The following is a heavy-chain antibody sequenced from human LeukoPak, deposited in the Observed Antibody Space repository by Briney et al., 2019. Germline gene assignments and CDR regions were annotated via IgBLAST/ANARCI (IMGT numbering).Heavy chain of an antibody. J-gene: IGHJ3*02. D-gene: IGHD3-3*01. V-gene: IGHV1-69*13. CDR2: TILIFGTA. CDR3: ARASGYDFWSGYDAFDI. CDR1: GGTFSSYA. Sequence: SVKVSCKASGGTFSSYAISWVRQALGQGLEGMGGTILIFGTANYAQKFQGRVTITADESTSTAYMELSSLRSEDTAVYYCARASGYDFWSGYDAFDIWGQGTMVTVSS.